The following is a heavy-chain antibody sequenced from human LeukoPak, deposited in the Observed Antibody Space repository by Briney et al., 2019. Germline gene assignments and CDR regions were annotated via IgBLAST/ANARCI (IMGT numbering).Heavy chain of an antibody. CDR2: ISPSGGST. CDR3: ARDLSHEGTDPFDY. CDR1: GYTFTSNY. Sequence: ASVKVSCKAFGYTFTSNYMHWVRQAPGQGPEWMGVISPSGGSTTYAQRFQGRVTLTRDMSTSTDYLELSSLRSEDTAVYYCARDLSHEGTDPFDYWGQGTLVTVSS. D-gene: IGHD1-1*01. V-gene: IGHV1-46*01. J-gene: IGHJ4*02.